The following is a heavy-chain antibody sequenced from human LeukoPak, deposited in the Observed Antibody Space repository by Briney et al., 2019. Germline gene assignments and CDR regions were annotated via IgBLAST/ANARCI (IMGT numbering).Heavy chain of an antibody. CDR3: ARGAEYYYDSSGYFPFDY. D-gene: IGHD3-22*01. J-gene: IGHJ4*02. CDR1: GLTFSSYS. CDR2: ITSNSHI. V-gene: IGHV3-21*01. Sequence: GGSLRLSCAASGLTFSSYSMNWVRQAPGKGLEWVSSITSNSHIYYADSVKGRFTISRDNAKNSLYLQMNSLRAEDTAVYYCARGAEYYYDSSGYFPFDYWGQGTLVTVSS.